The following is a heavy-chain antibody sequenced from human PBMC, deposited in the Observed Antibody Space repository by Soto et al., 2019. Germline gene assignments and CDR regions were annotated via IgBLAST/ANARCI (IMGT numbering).Heavy chain of an antibody. J-gene: IGHJ3*02. V-gene: IGHV4-4*02. CDR1: GGSISSSNW. Sequence: NPSETLSLTCAVSGGSISSSNWWSWVRQPPGKGLEWIGEIYHSGSTNYNPSLKSRVTISVDKSKNQFSLKLSSVTAADTAVYYCARDRSLYYYDSSGYYWDAFDIWGQGTMVTVSS. D-gene: IGHD3-22*01. CDR3: ARDRSLYYYDSSGYYWDAFDI. CDR2: IYHSGST.